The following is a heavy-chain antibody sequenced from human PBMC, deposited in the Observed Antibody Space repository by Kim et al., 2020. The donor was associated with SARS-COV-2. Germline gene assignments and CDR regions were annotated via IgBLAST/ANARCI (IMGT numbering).Heavy chain of an antibody. V-gene: IGHV1-69*04. CDR2: A. J-gene: IGHJ3*02. D-gene: IGHD3-22*01. CDR3: ARDSSGRRGDI. Sequence: ANDAQKVQGRVTITADKSTSTAYMELSSLRSEDTAVYYCARDSSGRRGDIWGQGTMVTVSS.